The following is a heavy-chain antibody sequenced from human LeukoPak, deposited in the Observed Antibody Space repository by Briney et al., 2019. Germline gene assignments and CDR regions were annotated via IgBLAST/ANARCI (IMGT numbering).Heavy chain of an antibody. CDR3: ARDAPYDSSGYYYGSKYYFDY. CDR1: GYTFTGYY. Sequence: GASVKVSCKASGYTFTGYYMHWVRQAPGQGLEWMGWINPNSGGTNYAQKFQGRVTMTRDTSISTAYMELSRLRSDDTAVYYCARDAPYDSSGYYYGSKYYFDYWGQGTLVTVSS. CDR2: INPNSGGT. J-gene: IGHJ4*02. V-gene: IGHV1-2*02. D-gene: IGHD3-22*01.